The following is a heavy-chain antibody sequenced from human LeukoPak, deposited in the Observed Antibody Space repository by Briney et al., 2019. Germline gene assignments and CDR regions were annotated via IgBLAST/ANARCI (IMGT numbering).Heavy chain of an antibody. V-gene: IGHV3-21*01. CDR1: EFTFSTYS. CDR3: ARGENNYGYYYFDY. J-gene: IGHJ4*02. CDR2: ISSSSSYI. Sequence: GGSLRLSCAASEFTFSTYSMNWVRQAPGKWLEWVSSISSSSSYIYYADSVKGRFTISRDNAKNSLYLQMNSLRAEDTAVYYCARGENNYGYYYFDYWGQGTLVTVSS. D-gene: IGHD5-18*01.